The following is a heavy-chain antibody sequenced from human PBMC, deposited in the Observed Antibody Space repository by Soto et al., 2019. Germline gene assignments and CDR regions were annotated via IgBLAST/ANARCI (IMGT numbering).Heavy chain of an antibody. V-gene: IGHV4-31*03. CDR3: ARDVSYDGSGWANWFDP. CDR1: GGSVNSGGYY. J-gene: IGHJ5*02. D-gene: IGHD3-22*01. Sequence: QVQLQESGPGLVKPSQTLSLTCSVSGGSVNSGGYYWSWIRQHPGKGLEWIGYIHYSGNTYYNPSLKXRXTXSXXTSQNPFSLNLSSVTAADTAVYYCARDVSYDGSGWANWFDPWGQGTLVTVSS. CDR2: IHYSGNT.